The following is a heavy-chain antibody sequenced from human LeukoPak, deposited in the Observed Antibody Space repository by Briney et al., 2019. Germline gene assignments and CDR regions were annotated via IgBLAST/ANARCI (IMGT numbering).Heavy chain of an antibody. Sequence: PGVSLRRSCAASGFTVSSNYMNWVRHAPGKGLEWVSVIYSGGTTYYADSVKGRFTISRDNSKNTLYLQMNSLRAEDTAVYYCVSDYGGSGYFHHWGQGTLVTVS. CDR1: GFTVSSNY. CDR3: VSDYGGSGYFHH. J-gene: IGHJ1*01. V-gene: IGHV3-66*01. D-gene: IGHD4-23*01. CDR2: IYSGGTT.